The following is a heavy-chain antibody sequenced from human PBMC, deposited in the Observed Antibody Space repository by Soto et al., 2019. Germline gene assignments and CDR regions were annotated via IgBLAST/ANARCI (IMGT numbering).Heavy chain of an antibody. Sequence: ASVKVSCKVSGYTLTELSMHWVRQAPGKGLEWMGGFDPEDGETIYAQKFQGRVTMTEDTSTDTAYMELSSLRSEDTAVYYCATGLGIVGATAVLYYYGMDVWGQGTTVTVSS. J-gene: IGHJ6*02. CDR3: ATGLGIVGATAVLYYYGMDV. V-gene: IGHV1-24*01. D-gene: IGHD1-26*01. CDR2: FDPEDGET. CDR1: GYTLTELS.